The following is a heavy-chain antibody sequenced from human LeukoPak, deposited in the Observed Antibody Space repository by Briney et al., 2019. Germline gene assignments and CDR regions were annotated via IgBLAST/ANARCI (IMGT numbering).Heavy chain of an antibody. CDR2: ISSSSSTI. D-gene: IGHD1-26*01. CDR1: GFSFSSYS. V-gene: IGHV3-48*04. CDR3: ARDRGGSYSAIDY. J-gene: IGHJ4*02. Sequence: GGSLRLSCAASGFSFSSYSMNWVRQAPGKGLEWVSFISSSSSTIYYADSVKGRFTISRDNAKNSLYLQMNSLRAEDTAVYYCARDRGGSYSAIDYWGQGTLVTVSS.